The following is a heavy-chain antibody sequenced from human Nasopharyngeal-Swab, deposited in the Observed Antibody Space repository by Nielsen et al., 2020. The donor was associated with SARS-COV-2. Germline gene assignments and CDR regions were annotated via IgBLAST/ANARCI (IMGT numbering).Heavy chain of an antibody. Sequence: GESLKISCAASGLTFSGHGMHWVRQAPGRGLVWVSRINGDGSTISYAESVRGRFTISRDNAKNTLYLQMNSLRAEDTAVYYCAGTGATNWYFDLEYWGKGSLVTVSS. CDR2: INGDGSTI. CDR1: GLTFSGHG. V-gene: IGHV3-74*01. CDR3: AGTGATNWYFDLEY. J-gene: IGHJ4*02. D-gene: IGHD3-3*01.